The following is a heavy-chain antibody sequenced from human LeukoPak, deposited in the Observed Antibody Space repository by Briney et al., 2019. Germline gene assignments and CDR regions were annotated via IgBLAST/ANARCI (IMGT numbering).Heavy chain of an antibody. J-gene: IGHJ5*02. CDR2: ITGSGDTT. CDR3: ASKRITIFGVVNNWFDP. V-gene: IGHV3-23*01. CDR1: GFTFSSFV. D-gene: IGHD3-3*01. Sequence: GSLRLSCAASGFTFSSFVFNWVRQAPGKGLEWVSGITGSGDTTRYADSVKGRFTISRDNSKSTLFLQMNNVRAEDTAVYYCASKRITIFGVVNNWFDPWGQGTLVTVSS.